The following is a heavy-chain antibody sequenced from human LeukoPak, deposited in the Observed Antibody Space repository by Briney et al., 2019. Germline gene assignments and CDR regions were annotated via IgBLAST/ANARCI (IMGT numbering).Heavy chain of an antibody. CDR1: GFTFSSYA. Sequence: GGSLRLSCAASGFTFSSYAMSWVRQAPGKGLEWVSAISGGGGSTYYADSVKGRFTISRDNSKNTLYLQMNSLRAEDTAVYYCARDAMRGGDFDYWGQGTLVAVSS. D-gene: IGHD1-26*01. V-gene: IGHV3-23*01. CDR3: ARDAMRGGDFDY. J-gene: IGHJ4*02. CDR2: ISGGGGST.